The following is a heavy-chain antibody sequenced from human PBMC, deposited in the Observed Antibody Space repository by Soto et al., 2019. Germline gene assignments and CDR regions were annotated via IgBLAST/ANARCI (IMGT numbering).Heavy chain of an antibody. D-gene: IGHD2-15*01. CDR2: IYKSATT. CDR1: WGTRSALDYF. Sequence: PSATKSLTCACFWGTRSALDYFLAWLHPPPGQALEYIGYIYKSATTYSNPSFESRVAISVDTSKSQFSLNVTSVTAADTAVNFCARGRYCLTSRCFPNWFDAWGQGPQVLGSS. V-gene: IGHV4-30-4*01. J-gene: IGHJ5*02. CDR3: ARGRYCLTSRCFPNWFDA.